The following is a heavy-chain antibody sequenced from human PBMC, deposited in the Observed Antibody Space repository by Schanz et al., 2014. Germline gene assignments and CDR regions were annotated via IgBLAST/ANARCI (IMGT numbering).Heavy chain of an antibody. J-gene: IGHJ4*02. CDR2: IWYDGSNK. CDR3: ARGGPAYYFDD. V-gene: IGHV3-33*01. Sequence: VQLVESGGGLVQPGRSLRLSCAASGFTFSSYGMHWVRQAPGKGLEWVAVIWYDGSNKYYADSVKGRFTISRDNSKNTVYIQMNSLRAEDTAVYYCARGGPAYYFDDWGQGTLVTVSS. CDR1: GFTFSSYG.